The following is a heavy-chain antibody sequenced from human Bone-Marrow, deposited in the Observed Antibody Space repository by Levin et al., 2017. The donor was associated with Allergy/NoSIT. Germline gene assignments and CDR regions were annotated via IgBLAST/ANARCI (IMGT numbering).Heavy chain of an antibody. CDR2: ISWNSGHI. CDR1: GFAFDSYA. Sequence: SLKISCAAAGFAFDSYAMHWVRQAPGKGLEWIAGISWNSGHIGYADSVKGRFTILRENAKNSLYLQMNSLRPEDTALYYCARRRIQFWSAPEGMDVWGQGTIVSVSS. J-gene: IGHJ6*02. D-gene: IGHD3-3*01. V-gene: IGHV3-9*01. CDR3: ARRRIQFWSAPEGMDV.